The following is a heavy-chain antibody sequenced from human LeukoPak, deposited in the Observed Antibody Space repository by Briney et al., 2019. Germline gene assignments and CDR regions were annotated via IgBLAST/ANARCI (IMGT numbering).Heavy chain of an antibody. Sequence: ASVKVSCKASGGTFSSYAISWVRQAPGQGLEWMGGIIPIFGTANYVQKFQGRVTITTDESTSTAYMELSSLRSEDTAVYYCARVGSSTSSDYYYYYYMDVWGKGTTVTVSS. D-gene: IGHD2-2*01. V-gene: IGHV1-69*05. CDR3: ARVGSSTSSDYYYYYYMDV. CDR2: IIPIFGTA. CDR1: GGTFSSYA. J-gene: IGHJ6*03.